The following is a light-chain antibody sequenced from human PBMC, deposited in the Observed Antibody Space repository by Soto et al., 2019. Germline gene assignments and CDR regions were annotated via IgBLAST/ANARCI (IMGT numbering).Light chain of an antibody. CDR3: SSYTSSSTLL. CDR2: DVS. CDR1: SSDFGGYNY. J-gene: IGLJ2*01. V-gene: IGLV2-14*01. Sequence: QSVLTQPASVSGSPGQSMTISCTGTSSDFGGYNYVSWYQQHPGKAPKLMIYDVSNRPSGVSNRFSGSKSGNTASLTISGLQAEDEADYYCSSYTSSSTLLFGGGTKLTVL.